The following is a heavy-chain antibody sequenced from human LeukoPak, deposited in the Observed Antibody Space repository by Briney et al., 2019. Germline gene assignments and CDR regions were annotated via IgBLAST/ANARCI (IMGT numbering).Heavy chain of an antibody. Sequence: GGSLRLSCAASGFTFSNYAIHWVRQAPGKGLEYVSAISTDGSRTFYVNSVKGRFIVSRDNSKNTLYLQMNSLRAEDTAVYYCAKDIDWGPSYWGQGTLVTVSS. D-gene: IGHD3-16*01. CDR2: ISTDGSRT. V-gene: IGHV3-64*01. CDR1: GFTFSNYA. J-gene: IGHJ4*02. CDR3: AKDIDWGPSY.